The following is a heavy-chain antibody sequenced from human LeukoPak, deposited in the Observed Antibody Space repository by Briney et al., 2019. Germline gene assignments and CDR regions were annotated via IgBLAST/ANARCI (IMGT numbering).Heavy chain of an antibody. J-gene: IGHJ4*02. D-gene: IGHD6-25*01. CDR3: ARAMRIAAAGTFYFDY. CDR2: TYYRSKWYN. CDR1: GDSVSSNSAA. Sequence: SQTLSLTCAISGDSVSSNSAAWNWIRQSPSRSLEWLGRTYYRSKWYNDYAVSVISRITINSDTSKNQFSLQLNSVTPEDTAVYYCARAMRIAAAGTFYFDYWGQGTLVTVSS. V-gene: IGHV6-1*01.